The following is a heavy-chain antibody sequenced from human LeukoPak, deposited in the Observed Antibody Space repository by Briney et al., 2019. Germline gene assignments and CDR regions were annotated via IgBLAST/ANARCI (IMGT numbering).Heavy chain of an antibody. CDR2: ISEGST. J-gene: IGHJ4*02. D-gene: IGHD1-26*01. CDR1: GFTFSSYA. Sequence: GGSLRLSCAVSGFTFSSYAVSWVRQAPGKGLEWVSAISEGSTYYADSVKGRFTISRDNAKNSLYLQMNSLRAEDTAVYYCARDVGDYWGQGTLVTVSS. CDR3: ARDVGDY. V-gene: IGHV3-23*01.